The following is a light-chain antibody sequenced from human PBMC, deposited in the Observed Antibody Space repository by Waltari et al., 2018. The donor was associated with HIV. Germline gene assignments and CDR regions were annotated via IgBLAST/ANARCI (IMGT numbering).Light chain of an antibody. CDR3: SSYTSSSTRV. V-gene: IGLV2-14*01. Sequence: QSALTKPASVYGFPAQSITHSCTGTSSSIGGYNYVSWYQQHPGNAPKLMIYEVSNRPSGVSNRFSGSKSGNTASLTISGLQAEDEADYYCSSYTSSSTRVFGGGTKLTVL. CDR2: EVS. CDR1: SSSIGGYNY. J-gene: IGLJ2*01.